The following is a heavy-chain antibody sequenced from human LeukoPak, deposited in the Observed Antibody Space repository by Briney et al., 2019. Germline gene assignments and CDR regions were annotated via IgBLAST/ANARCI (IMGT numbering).Heavy chain of an antibody. CDR3: AREELAYGSGSYPDY. D-gene: IGHD3-10*01. J-gene: IGHJ4*02. V-gene: IGHV3-30*04. CDR2: ISYDGSNK. CDR1: GFTFSSYA. Sequence: GGSLRLSCAASGFTFSSYAMHWVRQAPGKGLEWVAVISYDGSNKYCADSVKGRFTISRDNSKNTLYLQMNSLRAEDTAVYYCAREELAYGSGSYPDYWGQGTLVTVSS.